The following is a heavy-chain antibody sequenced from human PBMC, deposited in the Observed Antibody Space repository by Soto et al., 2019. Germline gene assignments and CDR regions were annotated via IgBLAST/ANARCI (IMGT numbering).Heavy chain of an antibody. CDR2: IYPDDSDI. V-gene: IGHV5-51*01. CDR3: ARREMATSHFDY. Sequence: GESLKISCKGSGYIFTSYWIAWVRQMPGKGLEWMGIIYPDDSDIRYSPSFQGQVTISADKSITTAYLQWSSLKASDTAIYYCARREMATSHFDYWGQGTLVTVSS. D-gene: IGHD5-12*01. J-gene: IGHJ4*02. CDR1: GYIFTSYW.